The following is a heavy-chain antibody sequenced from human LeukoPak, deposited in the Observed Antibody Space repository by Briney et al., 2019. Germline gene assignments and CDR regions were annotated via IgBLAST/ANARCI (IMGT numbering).Heavy chain of an antibody. V-gene: IGHV3-48*01. CDR1: GGSISSSS. Sequence: ETLSLTCTVSGGSISSSSYYWGWIRQPPGKGLEWVSYISSSSSTIYYADSVKGRFTISRDNAKNSLYLQMNSLRAEDTAVYYCASEPTYYYDSSGYLNWGQGTLVTVSS. CDR2: ISSSSSTI. D-gene: IGHD3-22*01. J-gene: IGHJ4*02. CDR3: ASEPTYYYDSSGYLN.